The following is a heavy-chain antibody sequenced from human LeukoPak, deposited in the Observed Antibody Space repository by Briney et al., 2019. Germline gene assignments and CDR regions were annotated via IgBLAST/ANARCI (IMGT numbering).Heavy chain of an antibody. CDR1: GFTFSSYE. J-gene: IGHJ1*01. Sequence: GGALRDSRVASGFTFSSYEMIWVRPAPGKGLEWVSYISGSGSTKYYADSVKGRFTFSRDNAKNSLYLQMTSLRAEDTAVYYCATRAVTGSYFQHWGQGALVTVSS. V-gene: IGHV3-48*03. CDR3: ATRAVTGSYFQH. D-gene: IGHD6-19*01. CDR2: ISGSGSTK.